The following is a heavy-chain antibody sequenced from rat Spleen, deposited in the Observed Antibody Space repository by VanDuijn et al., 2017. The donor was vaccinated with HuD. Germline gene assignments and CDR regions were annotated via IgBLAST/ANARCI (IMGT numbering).Heavy chain of an antibody. CDR3: ARHSLRRLYLDY. CDR1: GFTFSRYW. D-gene: IGHD1-11*01. V-gene: IGHV5-29*01. J-gene: IGHJ3*01. CDR2: ITNDGTST. Sequence: EVQLVETGGGLVQPGSSLKLSCVASGFTFSRYWIYWVRQAPTKGLEWVASITNDGTSTYYRDSVRGRFTISRDNAKSTLYLQMDNVRSEDTATYYCARHSLRRLYLDYWGQGTLVTVSS.